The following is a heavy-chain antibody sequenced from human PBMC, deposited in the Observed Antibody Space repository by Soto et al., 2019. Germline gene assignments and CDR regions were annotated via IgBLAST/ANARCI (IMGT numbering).Heavy chain of an antibody. D-gene: IGHD5-18*01. CDR1: GGSISSGGYY. Sequence: QVQLQESGPGLVKPSQTLSLTCTVSGGSISSGGYYWSWIRQHPGKGLEWIGYIYYSGSTYYNPSLKSRVTISVDTSKNQFSLKLSSVTAADTAVYYCARGDVDTAITGWFDPWGQGTLVTVSS. CDR2: IYYSGST. V-gene: IGHV4-31*03. CDR3: ARGDVDTAITGWFDP. J-gene: IGHJ5*02.